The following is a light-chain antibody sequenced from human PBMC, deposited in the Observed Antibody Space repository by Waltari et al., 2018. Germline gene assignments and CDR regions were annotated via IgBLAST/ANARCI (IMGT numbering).Light chain of an antibody. Sequence: EIVLTQSPGTLSLSPGERATLSCRASQSVKGTLAWYQQKPGQSHRLLIYGSSTRATGIPDRFSGSGFGTDFTLTISRLEPEDFAVYYCQHYVSLPVTFGQGTKVEIK. V-gene: IGKV3-20*01. CDR1: QSVKGT. CDR3: QHYVSLPVT. CDR2: GSS. J-gene: IGKJ1*01.